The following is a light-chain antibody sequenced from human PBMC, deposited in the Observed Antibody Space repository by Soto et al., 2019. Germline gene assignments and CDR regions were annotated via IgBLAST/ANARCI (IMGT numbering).Light chain of an antibody. J-gene: IGKJ1*01. CDR2: DAS. Sequence: IHMTLSPSTLSASVGDIVTITCRASQNIERYMAWYPQKRGRAPSLIIYDASTLERGVPSRFSGSGSGTAFNLIISNLPPDAFETYYCQQYNVYSWTFGQGHKVDIK. V-gene: IGKV1-5*01. CDR3: QQYNVYSWT. CDR1: QNIERY.